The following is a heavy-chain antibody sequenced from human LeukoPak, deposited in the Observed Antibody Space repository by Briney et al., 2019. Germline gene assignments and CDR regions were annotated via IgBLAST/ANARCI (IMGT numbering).Heavy chain of an antibody. V-gene: IGHV3-11*04. Sequence: GGSLRLSCAASGFTFGDYAMSWFRQAPGKGLAWVSYISSSGSTIYYADSVKGRFTVSRDNAKNSLYLQMSSLRAEDTAVYYCARGRAGGYFDYWGQGALVTVPP. CDR1: GFTFGDYA. J-gene: IGHJ4*02. CDR2: ISSSGSTI. D-gene: IGHD3-10*01. CDR3: ARGRAGGYFDY.